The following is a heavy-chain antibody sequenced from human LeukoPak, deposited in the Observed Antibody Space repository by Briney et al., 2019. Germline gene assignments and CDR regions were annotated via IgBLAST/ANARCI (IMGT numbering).Heavy chain of an antibody. CDR3: ARGSEYGYGRTYYFDY. D-gene: IGHD5-18*01. Sequence: KPSETLSLTCVVSGGSITSSTYSWGWIRQPPGKGLGWIGTINYRGSTYSNPSLESRVTISVDTSKNQFSLKLSSVTAADTAVYYCARGSEYGYGRTYYFDYWGQGTLVTVSS. V-gene: IGHV4-39*07. CDR2: INYRGST. CDR1: GGSITSSTYS. J-gene: IGHJ4*02.